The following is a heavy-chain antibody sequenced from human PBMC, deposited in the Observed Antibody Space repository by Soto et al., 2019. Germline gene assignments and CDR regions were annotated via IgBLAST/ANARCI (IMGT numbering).Heavy chain of an antibody. D-gene: IGHD6-6*01. CDR2: IYYSGST. J-gene: IGHJ4*02. V-gene: IGHV4-59*08. CDR1: GGSISSYY. CDR3: ARHRDSSSNHDY. Sequence: SETLSLTCTVSGGSISSYYWSWIRQPPGKGLEWIGYIYYSGSTNYNPSLKSRVTISVDTSKNQFSLKLSSVTAADTAVYYCARHRDSSSNHDYWGQGTLVTVSS.